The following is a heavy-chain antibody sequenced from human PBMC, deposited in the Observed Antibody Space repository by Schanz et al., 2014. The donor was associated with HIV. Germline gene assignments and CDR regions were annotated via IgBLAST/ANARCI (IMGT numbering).Heavy chain of an antibody. D-gene: IGHD3-22*01. V-gene: IGHV3-30*18. J-gene: IGHJ4*02. CDR2: ISYDGRNK. Sequence: QVQLVESGGGVAQPGRSLRLSCAASGFTFSTYGMHWVRQAPGKGLEWVAVISYDGRNKKFANSVNGRFTISRDNSKNTLYLQMTTLRIDDTAVYYCAKPEYDSRGNSQSHFDYWGQGTLVTVSS. CDR1: GFTFSTYG. CDR3: AKPEYDSRGNSQSHFDY.